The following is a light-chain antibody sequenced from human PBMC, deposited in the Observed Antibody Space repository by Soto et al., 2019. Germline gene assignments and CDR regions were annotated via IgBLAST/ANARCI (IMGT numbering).Light chain of an antibody. Sequence: EMVMTQSPATLSLSPGKRPSLSCRASQNISNYLIWYQQKTGQAPRLLIYDVSNRATGIPARFSGSGSGTEFTLTISSLEPEDFAVYYCQQRSNWPRTVGQVTKVEIK. CDR1: QNISNY. CDR2: DVS. CDR3: QQRSNWPRT. V-gene: IGKV3-11*01. J-gene: IGKJ1*01.